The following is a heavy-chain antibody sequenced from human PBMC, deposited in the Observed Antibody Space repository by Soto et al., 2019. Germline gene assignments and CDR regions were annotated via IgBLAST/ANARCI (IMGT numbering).Heavy chain of an antibody. CDR2: ISWNSGSI. Sequence: EVQLVESGGGLVQPGRSLRLSCAASGFTFDDYAMHWVRQAPGKGLEWVSGISWNSGSIGYADSVKGRFTISRDNAKNSLYLQMNSLRAEDTALYYCAKDGIAMYSSSSLIYYWGQGTLVTVSS. V-gene: IGHV3-9*01. D-gene: IGHD6-6*01. CDR3: AKDGIAMYSSSSLIYY. CDR1: GFTFDDYA. J-gene: IGHJ4*02.